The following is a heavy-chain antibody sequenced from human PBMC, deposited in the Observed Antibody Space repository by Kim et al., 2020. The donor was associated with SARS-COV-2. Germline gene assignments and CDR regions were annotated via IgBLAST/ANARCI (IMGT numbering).Heavy chain of an antibody. V-gene: IGHV1-8*01. Sequence: ASVKVSCKASGYTFTSYDINWVRQATGQGLEWMGWMNPNSGNTGYAQKFQGRVTMTRNTSISTAYMELSSLRSEDTAVYYCAGSPVGYSSGWYEKYYYMDVWGKGTTVTVSS. J-gene: IGHJ6*03. D-gene: IGHD6-19*01. CDR1: GYTFTSYD. CDR3: AGSPVGYSSGWYEKYYYMDV. CDR2: MNPNSGNT.